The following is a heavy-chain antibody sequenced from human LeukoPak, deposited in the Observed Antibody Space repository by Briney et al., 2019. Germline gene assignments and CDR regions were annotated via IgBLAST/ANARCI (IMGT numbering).Heavy chain of an antibody. Sequence: GGSLRLSCAASGFIFSNAWMSWVRQAPGKGLEWVGRIKSKTDGGTTDYAAPVKGRFTISRDDSKNTLYLQMNSLKTEDTAVYYCTAYGSGSYLLSKSRYYMDVWGKGTTVTVSS. CDR2: IKSKTDGGTT. CDR1: GFIFSNAW. V-gene: IGHV3-15*01. D-gene: IGHD3-10*01. CDR3: TAYGSGSYLLSKSRYYMDV. J-gene: IGHJ6*03.